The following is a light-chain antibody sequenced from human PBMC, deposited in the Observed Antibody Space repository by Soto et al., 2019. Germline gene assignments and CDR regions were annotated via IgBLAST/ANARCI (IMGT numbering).Light chain of an antibody. J-gene: IGKJ1*01. CDR3: MQVLQTPRT. CDR1: QSLLDGNGFNY. V-gene: IGKV2-28*01. CDR2: LGS. Sequence: DIVMTQSPLSLPVTPGEPASISCRSSQSLLDGNGFNYVDWYLQKPGQSPQLLIYLGSNRASGVPDRFSGSGSGTDFTLKISRVEAEDVGVYYCMQVLQTPRTFGQGTKVEI.